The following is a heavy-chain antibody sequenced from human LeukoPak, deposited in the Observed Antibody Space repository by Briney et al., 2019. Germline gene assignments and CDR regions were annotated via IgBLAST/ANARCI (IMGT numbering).Heavy chain of an antibody. CDR3: ARAPRRITIFGLFDP. CDR2: ISSGSSYI. J-gene: IGHJ5*02. D-gene: IGHD3-3*01. Sequence: GGSLRLSCAASGFTFSSYSMNWVRQAPGKGLEWVSSISSGSSYIYYADSVKGRFTISRDNAKNSLCLQMNSLRAEDTAVYYCARAPRRITIFGLFDPWGQGTLVTVSS. CDR1: GFTFSSYS. V-gene: IGHV3-21*01.